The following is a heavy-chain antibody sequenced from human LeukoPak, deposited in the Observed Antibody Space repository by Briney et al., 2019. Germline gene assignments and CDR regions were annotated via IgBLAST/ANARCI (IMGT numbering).Heavy chain of an antibody. CDR3: ARGKVAATERGYFQH. CDR1: GGTFSSYA. V-gene: IGHV1-69*10. D-gene: IGHD2-15*01. CDR2: IA. Sequence: SVTVSCTASGGTFSSYAISWVRQAPGQGLGIANYAQKFQGRVTITADKSTSTAYMKLSSLRSEDTAVYYCARGKVAATERGYFQHWGQGTLVTVSS. J-gene: IGHJ1*01.